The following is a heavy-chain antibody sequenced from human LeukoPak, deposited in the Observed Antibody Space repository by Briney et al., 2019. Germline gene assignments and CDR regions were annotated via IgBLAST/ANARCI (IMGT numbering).Heavy chain of an antibody. J-gene: IGHJ5*02. CDR3: ARVLLRFGVVTIRRLRWFDP. CDR2: IYYSGRT. D-gene: IGHD3-3*01. Sequence: SETLSLTCIVIGGSISSRTYYWGWIRQPPGKGLEWVGSIYYSGRTYYKPSLKSRVTISVDTSKNQFSLKLSSVTAADTAVYYCARVLLRFGVVTIRRLRWFDPWGQGTLVTVSS. V-gene: IGHV4-39*01. CDR1: GGSISSRTYY.